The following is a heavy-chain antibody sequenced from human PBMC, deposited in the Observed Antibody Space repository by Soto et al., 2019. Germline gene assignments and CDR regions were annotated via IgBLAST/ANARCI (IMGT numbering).Heavy chain of an antibody. V-gene: IGHV1-3*05. Sequence: QVQLVQSGAEEKKPGASVKVSCKASGYTFTNYAMHWVRQAPGQRLEWMGWINVGNGNTKYSQKFQARVTITSDTSASTAEMELSSLRSEDTAVYYCARRGDGMDVWGQGTTVTVYS. CDR2: INVGNGNT. CDR1: GYTFTNYA. J-gene: IGHJ6*02. CDR3: ARRGDGMDV. D-gene: IGHD3-10*01.